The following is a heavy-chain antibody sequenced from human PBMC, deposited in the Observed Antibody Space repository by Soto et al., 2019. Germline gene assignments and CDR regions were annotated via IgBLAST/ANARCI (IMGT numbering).Heavy chain of an antibody. J-gene: IGHJ2*01. CDR2: IWSDGSKE. CDR3: ARGPYFSWNLDV. CDR1: GFSFSIYG. Sequence: QMQLVQSGGGVVQPGGSLRVSCAASGFSFSIYGMHWVRQAPDKGLXGVALIWSDGSKEYYAESVRGRFTVSRDNSINTLYLQMNSLRAEDTAVYYCARGPYFSWNLDVWGRGTLVTVSS. D-gene: IGHD3-9*01. V-gene: IGHV3-33*01.